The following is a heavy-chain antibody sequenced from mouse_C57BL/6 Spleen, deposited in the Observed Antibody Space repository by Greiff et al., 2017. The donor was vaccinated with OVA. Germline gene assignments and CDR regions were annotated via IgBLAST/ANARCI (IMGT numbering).Heavy chain of an antibody. J-gene: IGHJ1*03. CDR2: ISYSGST. D-gene: IGHD2-5*01. Sequence: DVQLQESGPGMVKPSQSLSLTCTVTGYSITSGYDWHWIRHFPGNKLEWMGYISYSGSTNYNPSLKSRISITHDTSKNHFFLKLNSVTTEDTATYYCAREAYSNYGYFDVWGTGTTVTVSS. CDR3: AREAYSNYGYFDV. CDR1: GYSITSGYD. V-gene: IGHV3-1*01.